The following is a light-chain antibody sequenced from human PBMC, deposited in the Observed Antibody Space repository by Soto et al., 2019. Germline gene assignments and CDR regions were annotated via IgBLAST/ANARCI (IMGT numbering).Light chain of an antibody. Sequence: QSALTQPASVSGSPGQSITISCTGTSSDVGGYNYVSWYQQHPGKAPKLMIYDVSNRPSGVSNRFSGSKSGNTASLTISGLQAEDQGDYYCSSYTSRSPLVVFGGGTKLTVL. CDR3: SSYTSRSPLVV. CDR1: SSDVGGYNY. J-gene: IGLJ2*01. CDR2: DVS. V-gene: IGLV2-14*01.